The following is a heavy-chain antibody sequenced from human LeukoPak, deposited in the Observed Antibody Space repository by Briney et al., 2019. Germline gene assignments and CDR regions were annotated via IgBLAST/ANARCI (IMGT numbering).Heavy chain of an antibody. J-gene: IGHJ6*03. Sequence: ASVKVSCKASGYTFTSYYMHWVRQAPGQGLEWMGWINPNSGGTNYAQKFQDRVTMTRDTSISTAYMELSRLRSDDTAVFYCARVLGVGAAAVSADMDVWGKGTTVTVSS. CDR3: ARVLGVGAAAVSADMDV. CDR2: INPNSGGT. V-gene: IGHV1-2*02. D-gene: IGHD6-13*01. CDR1: GYTFTSYY.